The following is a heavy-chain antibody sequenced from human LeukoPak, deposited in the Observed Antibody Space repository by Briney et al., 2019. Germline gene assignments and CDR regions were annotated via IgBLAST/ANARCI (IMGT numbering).Heavy chain of an antibody. D-gene: IGHD2-2*01. V-gene: IGHV4-31*03. Sequence: PSETLSPTCTVSGGSIGSGGYYWSWIRQHPGKGLEWIGYISYSGSTYYNPPLKGRPTISVDSSKNQFSLKLSSVTAADTAVYYCARLVVPAAKGYYYYGMDVWGQGTTVTVSS. CDR2: ISYSGST. CDR1: GGSIGSGGYY. J-gene: IGHJ6*02. CDR3: ARLVVPAAKGYYYYGMDV.